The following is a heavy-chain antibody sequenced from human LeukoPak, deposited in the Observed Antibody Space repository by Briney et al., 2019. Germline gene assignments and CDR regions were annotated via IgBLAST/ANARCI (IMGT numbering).Heavy chain of an antibody. CDR1: GGSISSSSYY. CDR3: ARAEASSMVSYYYYMDV. Sequence: PSETLSPTCTVSGGSISSSSYYWGWIRQPPGKGLEWIGSIYYSGSTYYNPSLKSRVTISVDTSKNQFSLKLSSVTAADTAVYYCARAEASSMVSYYYYMDVWGKGTTVTVSS. D-gene: IGHD3-10*01. CDR2: IYYSGST. V-gene: IGHV4-39*01. J-gene: IGHJ6*03.